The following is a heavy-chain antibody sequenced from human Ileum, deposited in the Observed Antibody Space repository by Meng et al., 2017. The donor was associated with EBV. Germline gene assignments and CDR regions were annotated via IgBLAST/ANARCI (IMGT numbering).Heavy chain of an antibody. CDR3: ARDRQCGY. V-gene: IGHV1-18*04. CDR2: ISAYNGNT. D-gene: IGHD6-19*01. Sequence: QEQRVEYGAEVKKPGASGKVSCKASGYSFTGHYIHWVRQAPGQGLEWMGWISAYNGNTNYAQKLQGRVTMTTDTSTSTAYMELRSLRSDDTAVYYCARDRQCGYWGQGTLVTVSS. J-gene: IGHJ4*02. CDR1: GYSFTGHY.